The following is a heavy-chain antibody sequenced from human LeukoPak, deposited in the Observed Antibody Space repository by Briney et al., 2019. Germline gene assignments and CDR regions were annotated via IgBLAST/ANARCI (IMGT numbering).Heavy chain of an antibody. J-gene: IGHJ4*02. CDR3: ARDRYSGSSLFDY. Sequence: SETLSLTCTVSGGSISSHFRSWIRQPPGKGLEWIGYIHYSGSTNYNPSLKSRVTISVDTSKNQFSLKLSSVTAADTAVYYCARDRYSGSSLFDYWGQGTLVTVSS. V-gene: IGHV4-59*11. CDR1: GGSISSHF. D-gene: IGHD1-26*01. CDR2: IHYSGST.